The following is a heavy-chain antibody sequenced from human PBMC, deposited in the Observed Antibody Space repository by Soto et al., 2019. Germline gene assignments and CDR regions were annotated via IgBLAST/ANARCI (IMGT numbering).Heavy chain of an antibody. D-gene: IGHD6-19*01. V-gene: IGHV4-34*01. Sequence: ASETLSLTCAVYGGSFSGYYWSWIRQPPGKGLEWIGEINHSGSTNYNPSLKSRVTISVDTSKNQFSLKLSSVTAADTAVYYCARGKRVRSSGWYWFDPWGQGTLVTV. CDR1: GGSFSGYY. CDR3: ARGKRVRSSGWYWFDP. CDR2: INHSGST. J-gene: IGHJ5*02.